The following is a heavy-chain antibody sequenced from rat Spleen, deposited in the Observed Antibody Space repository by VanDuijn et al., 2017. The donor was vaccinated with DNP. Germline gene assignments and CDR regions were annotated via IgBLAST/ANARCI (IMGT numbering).Heavy chain of an antibody. D-gene: IGHD4-3*01. V-gene: IGHV1-43*01. CDR2: INTGSGGT. CDR3: ARGSDGVWLAY. Sequence: QVQLRQSGAEPAKPGFSVKISCKASGYTFTTYYMTWIKQTTGQGLEYLGYINTGSGGTNYNEKYKGKATLTVGKSSSTAFMQLSSLTPDDSAVYYCARGSDGVWLAYWGQGTLVTVSS. J-gene: IGHJ3*01. CDR1: GYTFTTYY.